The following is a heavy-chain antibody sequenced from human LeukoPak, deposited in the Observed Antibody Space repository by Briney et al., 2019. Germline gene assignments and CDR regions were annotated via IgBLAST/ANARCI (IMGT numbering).Heavy chain of an antibody. J-gene: IGHJ4*02. V-gene: IGHV1-8*03. CDR2: MNPNSGST. D-gene: IGHD5-12*01. CDR3: ARGRSTGYPYYFEY. Sequence: APVKVSCKASGYTFTSYDINWVRHATGPGLEWMGWMNPNSGSTGYAQKFQGRVTITRNTSISTAYMELSGLRSEDTAVYYCARGRSTGYPYYFEYWGQGTLVTVSS. CDR1: GYTFTSYD.